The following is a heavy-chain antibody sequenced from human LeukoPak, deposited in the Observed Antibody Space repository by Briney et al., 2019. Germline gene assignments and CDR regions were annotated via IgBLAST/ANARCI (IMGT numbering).Heavy chain of an antibody. Sequence: SETLSLTCTVSGGSISSSSYYWGWIRQPAGKGLEWIGRIYTSGSTNYNPSLKSRVTMSVDTSKNQFSLKLSSVTAADTAVYYCARDHHYYCSSTSCYTPYFDYWGQGTLVTVSS. CDR2: IYTSGST. CDR1: GGSISSSSYY. CDR3: ARDHHYYCSSTSCYTPYFDY. V-gene: IGHV4-61*02. D-gene: IGHD2-2*02. J-gene: IGHJ4*02.